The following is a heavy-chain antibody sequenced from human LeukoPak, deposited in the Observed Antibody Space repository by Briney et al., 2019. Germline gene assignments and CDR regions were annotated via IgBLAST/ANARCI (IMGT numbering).Heavy chain of an antibody. J-gene: IGHJ4*02. Sequence: SETLSLTCTVSGGSISSGNYHWSWIRQPAGKGLEWIGRIYTGGSTNYNPSFKSRVTISIDKSKNQFSLKLTSVTAADSAAYYCARGPLLGDDYDPPFRYWGQGTLVTVSS. V-gene: IGHV4-61*02. CDR2: IYTGGST. CDR3: ARGPLLGDDYDPPFRY. CDR1: GGSISSGNYH. D-gene: IGHD4/OR15-4a*01.